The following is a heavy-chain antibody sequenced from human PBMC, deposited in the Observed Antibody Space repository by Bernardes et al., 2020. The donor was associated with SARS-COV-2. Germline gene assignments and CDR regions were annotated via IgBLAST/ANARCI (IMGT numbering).Heavy chain of an antibody. V-gene: IGHV4-59*11. Sequence: SETLSLTCTVSGGSISSHYWSWIRQPPGKGLEWIGYIYYSGSTNYNPSLKSRVTISVDTSKNQFSLKLSSVTAADTAVYYCARTQQLGGSFDYWGQGTLVTVSS. J-gene: IGHJ4*02. CDR2: IYYSGST. CDR1: GGSISSHY. D-gene: IGHD6-13*01. CDR3: ARTQQLGGSFDY.